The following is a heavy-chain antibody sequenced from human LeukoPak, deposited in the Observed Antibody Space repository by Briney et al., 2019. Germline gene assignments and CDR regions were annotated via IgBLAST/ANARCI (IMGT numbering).Heavy chain of an antibody. CDR1: GYTFTSYG. Sequence: GASVKVSCKASGYTFTSYGISWVRQAPGQGLEWMGWISAYNGNTNYAQKLQGRVTMTTDTSTSTAYMELRSLRSDDTAVYYCARVNAIAARNPGGYWGQGTLVTVSS. J-gene: IGHJ4*02. CDR2: ISAYNGNT. V-gene: IGHV1-18*01. CDR3: ARVNAIAARNPGGY. D-gene: IGHD6-13*01.